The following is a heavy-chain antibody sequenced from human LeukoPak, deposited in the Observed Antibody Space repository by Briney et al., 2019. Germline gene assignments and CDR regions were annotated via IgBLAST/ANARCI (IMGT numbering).Heavy chain of an antibody. CDR3: ARDSRDILTVYYFDY. D-gene: IGHD3-9*01. V-gene: IGHV3-7*01. Sequence: PGGSLRLSCAASGFTFSRHWMSWVRQAPGKGLEWVANIKEDGSEKYYVDSVKGRFTISRDNAKSSLDLQMNSLRAEDTAVYYCARDSRDILTVYYFDYWGQGTLVTVSS. J-gene: IGHJ4*02. CDR2: IKEDGSEK. CDR1: GFTFSRHW.